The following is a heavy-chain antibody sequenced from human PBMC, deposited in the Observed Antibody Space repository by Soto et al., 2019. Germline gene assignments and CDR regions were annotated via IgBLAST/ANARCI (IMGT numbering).Heavy chain of an antibody. CDR2: IKQDGSEK. CDR1: GFTFSSYW. CDR3: ARDPPPWVRGVIQALTYGMDV. Sequence: GGSLRLSCAASGFTFSSYWMSWVRQAPGKGLEWVANIKQDGSEKYYVDSVKGRFTISRDNAKNSLYLQMNSLRAEDTAVYYCARDPPPWVRGVIQALTYGMDVWGQGTTVTVSS. D-gene: IGHD3-10*01. V-gene: IGHV3-7*05. J-gene: IGHJ6*02.